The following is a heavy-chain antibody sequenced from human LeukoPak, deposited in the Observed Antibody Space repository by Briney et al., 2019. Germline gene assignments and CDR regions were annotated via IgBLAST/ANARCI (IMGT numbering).Heavy chain of an antibody. D-gene: IGHD3-22*01. J-gene: IGHJ4*02. CDR3: ARDLPPYYYDSSGYKRGLDY. CDR1: GFTFSSYW. Sequence: GGSLRLSCAASGFTFSSYWMSWVRRAPGKGLEWVANIKQDGSEKYYVDSVKGRFTISRDNAKNSLYLQMNSLRAEDTAVYYCARDLPPYYYDSSGYKRGLDYWGQGTLVTVSS. V-gene: IGHV3-7*01. CDR2: IKQDGSEK.